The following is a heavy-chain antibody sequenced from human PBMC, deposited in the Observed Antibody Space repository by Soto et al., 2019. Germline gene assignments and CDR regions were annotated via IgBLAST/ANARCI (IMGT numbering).Heavy chain of an antibody. Sequence: RLSCAASGFTFSSYEMNWVRQAPGKGLEWVSYISSSGSTIYYADSVKGRFTISRDNAKNSLYLQMNSLRAEDTAVYYCASDIVVVKAAREYYGMDVWGQGNTVTVSS. CDR3: ASDIVVVKAAREYYGMDV. CDR1: GFTFSSYE. CDR2: ISSSGSTI. D-gene: IGHD2-2*01. V-gene: IGHV3-48*03. J-gene: IGHJ6*02.